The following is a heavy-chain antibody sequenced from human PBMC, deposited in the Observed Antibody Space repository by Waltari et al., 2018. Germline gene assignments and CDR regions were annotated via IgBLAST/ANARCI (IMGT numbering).Heavy chain of an antibody. J-gene: IGHJ4*02. CDR2: IYYRRGT. CDR3: ARVSAYYDSSGYGIFDY. Sequence: QVQLQESGPGLVKPSETLSLTCTVSGGSVSSGSYDWSWSRQPPGKGLEWIGYIYYRRGTHSHPALNSRVTLSLATSRNQSSLKLSSVTASDTALYSCARVSAYYDSSGYGIFDYWGQGTLVTVSS. V-gene: IGHV4-61*01. CDR1: GGSVSSGSYD. D-gene: IGHD3-22*01.